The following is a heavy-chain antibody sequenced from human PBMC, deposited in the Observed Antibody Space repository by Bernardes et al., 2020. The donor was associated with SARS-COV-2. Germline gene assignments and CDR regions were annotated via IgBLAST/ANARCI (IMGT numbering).Heavy chain of an antibody. Sequence: GGSLRLSCAASGFNCYRYGMHCVRQAPGKGLEWVAVIWSDESNYYYAESVKGRFTISRDNSKNTVYLQMNSLRSGDTAVYYCARSRRAAVGSSIDYWGQGTLVTVSS. D-gene: IGHD6-13*01. CDR3: ARSRRAAVGSSIDY. J-gene: IGHJ4*02. CDR2: IWSDESNY. V-gene: IGHV3-33*01. CDR1: GFNCYRYG.